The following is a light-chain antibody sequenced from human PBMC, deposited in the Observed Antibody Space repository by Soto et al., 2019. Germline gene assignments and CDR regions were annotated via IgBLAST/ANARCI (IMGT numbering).Light chain of an antibody. CDR1: ESANSN. CDR3: QQFQKWPLT. Sequence: EIVMTQSPATVSVSPGERATLSCRASESANSNLAWYQQKPGQAPRLLIYGASTRATGIPARFSGSGSGTESTLTISILQSEDFAVYYCQQFQKWPLTFGGGTKVEIK. V-gene: IGKV3-15*01. CDR2: GAS. J-gene: IGKJ4*01.